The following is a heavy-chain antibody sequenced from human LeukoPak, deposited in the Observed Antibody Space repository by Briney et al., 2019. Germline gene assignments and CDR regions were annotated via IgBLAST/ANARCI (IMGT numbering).Heavy chain of an antibody. D-gene: IGHD1-26*01. J-gene: IGHJ4*02. CDR3: ARGAKWAYYFDY. CDR1: AFTFNTYW. V-gene: IGHV3-74*01. Sequence: GGSLRLSFAASAFTFNTYWMHWVRQVPGRGLEWVSRINGDESSTNYADSVKGRFTISRDNAKDTLYLHMNSLTAEDTAVYYCARGAKWAYYFDYWGQGTLVTVSS. CDR2: INGDESST.